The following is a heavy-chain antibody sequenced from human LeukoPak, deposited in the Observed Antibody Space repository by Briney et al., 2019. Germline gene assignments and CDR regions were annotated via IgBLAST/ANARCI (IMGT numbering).Heavy chain of an antibody. V-gene: IGHV4-59*01. Sequence: PSETLSLPCSVSIDSYSRYYWSWLRQPPGKGGVRIGYIYYSGSTNYNPSLKSRVTISVDTSKNQFSLKLSSVTAADTAVYYCARDIAAADNWFDPWGQGTLVTVSS. CDR3: ARDIAAADNWFDP. D-gene: IGHD6-13*01. CDR2: IYYSGST. J-gene: IGHJ5*02. CDR1: IDSYSRYY.